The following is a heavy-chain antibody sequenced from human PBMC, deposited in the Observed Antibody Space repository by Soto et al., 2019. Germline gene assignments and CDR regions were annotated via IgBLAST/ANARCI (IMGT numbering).Heavy chain of an antibody. CDR2: IYHSGST. CDR3: ARVEGYDSGSYINWFDP. Sequence: QLQLQESGSGLVKPSQTLSLTCAVSGGSISSGGYSWSWIRQPPGKGLEWIGYIYHSGSTYYNPSLKSRVTISVDRSKNQFSLKLSSVTAADTAVYYCARVEGYDSGSYINWFDPWGQGTLVTVSS. D-gene: IGHD1-26*01. J-gene: IGHJ5*02. CDR1: GGSISSGGYS. V-gene: IGHV4-30-2*01.